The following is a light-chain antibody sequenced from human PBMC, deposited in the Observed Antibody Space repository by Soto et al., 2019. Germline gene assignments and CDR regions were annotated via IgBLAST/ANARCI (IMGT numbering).Light chain of an antibody. CDR2: AAS. J-gene: IGKJ2*01. CDR3: QQRNSYPRT. CDR1: QSISGS. Sequence: DIQMTQSPSSLSASVGDRVTITCRASQSISGSLNWYQQKPGKAPKLLISAASTLQSGVPSRFSGSGSETEFTLTITSLQPEDSATYYCQQRNSYPRTFGQGTKVDIK. V-gene: IGKV1-9*01.